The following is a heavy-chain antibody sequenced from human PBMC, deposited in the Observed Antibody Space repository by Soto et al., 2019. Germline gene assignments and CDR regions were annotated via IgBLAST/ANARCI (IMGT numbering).Heavy chain of an antibody. CDR1: GYSFTSYW. CDR3: ARGQRYSSSSAHYYYYGMDV. CDR2: IYPGDSDT. Sequence: GESLKISCKGSGYSFTSYWIGWVRQMPGKGLEWMGIIYPGDSDTRYSPSFQGQVTISADKSISTAYLQWSSLKASDTAMYYCARGQRYSSSSAHYYYYGMDVWGQGTTVTVSS. V-gene: IGHV5-51*01. J-gene: IGHJ6*02. D-gene: IGHD6-6*01.